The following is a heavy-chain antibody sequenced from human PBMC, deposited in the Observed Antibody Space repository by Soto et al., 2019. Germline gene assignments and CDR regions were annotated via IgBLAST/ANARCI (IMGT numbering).Heavy chain of an antibody. CDR3: ARVEENYYDSSGYYYGGWYFDL. D-gene: IGHD3-22*01. V-gene: IGHV4-59*01. Sequence: QVQLQESGPGLVKPSETLSLTCTVSGGSISSYYWSWIRQPPGKGLEWIGYIYYSGSTNYNPSLKSRVTISVDTSKNQFSLKLSSVTAADTAVYYCARVEENYYDSSGYYYGGWYFDLWGRDTLVTVSS. CDR1: GGSISSYY. J-gene: IGHJ2*01. CDR2: IYYSGST.